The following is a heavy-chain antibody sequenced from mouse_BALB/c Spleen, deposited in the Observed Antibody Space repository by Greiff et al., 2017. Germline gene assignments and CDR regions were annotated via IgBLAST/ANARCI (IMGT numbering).Heavy chain of an antibody. J-gene: IGHJ1*01. CDR1: GYTFTSYW. V-gene: IGHV1S41*01. Sequence: DLVKPGASVKLSCKASGYTFTSYWINWIKQRPGQGLEWIGRIAPGSGSTYYNEMFKGKATLTVDTSSSTAYIQLSSLSSEDSAVYFCARNRGGHWYFDVWGAGTTVTVSS. CDR3: ARNRGGHWYFDV. CDR2: IAPGSGST.